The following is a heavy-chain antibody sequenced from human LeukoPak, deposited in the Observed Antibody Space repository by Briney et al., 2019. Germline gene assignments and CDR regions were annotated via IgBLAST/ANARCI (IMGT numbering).Heavy chain of an antibody. CDR1: AFTFSSYG. Sequence: GGSVSLSCAASAFTFSSYGMYWVRQAPGKGLGWVTSIRYDGSTKYYADSVKGRFTISRDNSDNMLYLQMNSLRPEDTAVYYCVKAQDPYDSGSNAVDFWGQGTLVTVSS. J-gene: IGHJ4*02. CDR3: VKAQDPYDSGSNAVDF. CDR2: IRYDGSTK. V-gene: IGHV3-30*02. D-gene: IGHD3-10*01.